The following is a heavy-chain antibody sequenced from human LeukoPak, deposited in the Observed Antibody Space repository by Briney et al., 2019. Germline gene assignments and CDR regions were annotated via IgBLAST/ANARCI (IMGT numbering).Heavy chain of an antibody. Sequence: GGSLRLSCAASGFTFSSYAMSWVRQAPGKGLEGVSVISGSGGSTYYADSVKGRFTISRDNSKNTLYLQMNSLRAEDTAVDYCAKRKYYYDSSGYYYYFDYWGQGTLVTVSS. CDR2: ISGSGGST. D-gene: IGHD3-22*01. J-gene: IGHJ4*02. CDR1: GFTFSSYA. V-gene: IGHV3-23*01. CDR3: AKRKYYYDSSGYYYYFDY.